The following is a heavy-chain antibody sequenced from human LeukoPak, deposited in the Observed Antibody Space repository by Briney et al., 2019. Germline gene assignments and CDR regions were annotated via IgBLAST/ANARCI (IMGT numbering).Heavy chain of an antibody. D-gene: IGHD2/OR15-2a*01. J-gene: IGHJ4*02. CDR3: ARDETWTSTPPYYFDY. CDR1: GFTFSSYW. Sequence: PGGSLRLSCAASGFTFSSYWMSWVRQAPGKGLEWVANIKQDGSEKYYVDSVKGRFTISRDNAKNSLYLQMNSLRAEDTAVYYCARDETWTSTPPYYFDYWGQGTLVTASS. V-gene: IGHV3-7*01. CDR2: IKQDGSEK.